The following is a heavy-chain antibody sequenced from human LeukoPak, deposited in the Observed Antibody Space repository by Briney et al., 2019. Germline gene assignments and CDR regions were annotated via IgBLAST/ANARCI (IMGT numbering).Heavy chain of an antibody. J-gene: IGHJ6*02. CDR1: GGSFSGYY. D-gene: IGHD5-18*01. V-gene: IGHV4-34*01. CDR2: INHSGST. CDR3: ARGSGYSYGYRYYYYGMHV. Sequence: SETLSLTCAVYGGSFSGYYWSWIRQPPGKGLEWIGEINHSGSTNYNPSLKSRVTISVDTSKNQFSLKLSSVTAADTAVYYCARGSGYSYGYRYYYYGMHVWGQGTTVTVSS.